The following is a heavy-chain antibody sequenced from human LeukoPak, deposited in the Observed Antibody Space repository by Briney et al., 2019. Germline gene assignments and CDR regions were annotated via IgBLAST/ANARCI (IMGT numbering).Heavy chain of an antibody. CDR1: GGSISSSSYY. Sequence: SETLSLTCTVSGGSISSSSYYWGWIRQPPGKGLEWIGSIYYSGSTYYNPSLKSRVTISVDTSKNQFSLKLSSVTAADTAVYYCARVDGDYGIPTHFDYWGQGTLVTVSS. V-gene: IGHV4-39*01. CDR2: IYYSGST. D-gene: IGHD4-17*01. CDR3: ARVDGDYGIPTHFDY. J-gene: IGHJ4*02.